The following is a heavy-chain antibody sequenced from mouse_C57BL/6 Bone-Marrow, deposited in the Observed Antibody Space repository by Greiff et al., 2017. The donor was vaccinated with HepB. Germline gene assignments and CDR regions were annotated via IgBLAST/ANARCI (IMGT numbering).Heavy chain of an antibody. CDR3: ARWGYYGSRTYWYFDV. Sequence: VQLQQSGAELVRPGTSVKVSCKASGYAFTNYLIEWVKQRPGQGLEWIGVINPGSGGTNYNEKFKGKATLTADKSSSTAYMQLSSLTSEDSAVYFCARWGYYGSRTYWYFDVWGTGTTVTVSS. CDR2: INPGSGGT. V-gene: IGHV1-54*01. CDR1: GYAFTNYL. D-gene: IGHD1-1*01. J-gene: IGHJ1*03.